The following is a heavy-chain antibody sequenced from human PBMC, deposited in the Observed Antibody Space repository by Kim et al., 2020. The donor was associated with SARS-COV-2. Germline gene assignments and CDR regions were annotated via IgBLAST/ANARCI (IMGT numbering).Heavy chain of an antibody. J-gene: IGHJ3*01. D-gene: IGHD3-3*01. CDR1: GVIFSNDW. CDR2: IKLDGSER. V-gene: IGHV3-7*01. Sequence: GGSLRLSCAASGVIFSNDWMSWVRQTPGKGLEWVANIKLDGSERNYVDSVKGRFTISGDNAKNLLYLQMSSLRVEDTAMYYCVSPVFGVTRSAFGVWGQGTMVTVSS. CDR3: VSPVFGVTRSAFGV.